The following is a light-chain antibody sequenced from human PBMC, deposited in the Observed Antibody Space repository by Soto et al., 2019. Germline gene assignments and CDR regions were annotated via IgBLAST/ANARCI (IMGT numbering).Light chain of an antibody. CDR2: EVT. Sequence: QSALTQPASVSGSPGQSITISCTGASSDFGNFNYVSWYQQHPGKVPKLIIYEVTSRPSGVSNRFSGYKSDNTASLTISGLQAEDEAYYYCSSYTSINTQLFGGGTKLTVL. J-gene: IGLJ3*02. V-gene: IGLV2-14*01. CDR3: SSYTSINTQL. CDR1: SSDFGNFNY.